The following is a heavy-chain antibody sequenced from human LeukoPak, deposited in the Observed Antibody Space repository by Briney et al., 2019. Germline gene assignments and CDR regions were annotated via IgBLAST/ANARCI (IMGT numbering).Heavy chain of an antibody. J-gene: IGHJ6*02. Sequence: GGSLRLSCAASGFTFSSYAMSWVRQAPGKGLEWVSGISWNGGSIDYAESVKGRFTISRDNARNSLYLQMNSLRPEDTALYYCAKDLSSTRYYYYGMDVWGQGTTVTVSS. CDR3: AKDLSSTRYYYYGMDV. CDR1: GFTFSSYA. V-gene: IGHV3-9*01. CDR2: ISWNGGSI. D-gene: IGHD2-2*01.